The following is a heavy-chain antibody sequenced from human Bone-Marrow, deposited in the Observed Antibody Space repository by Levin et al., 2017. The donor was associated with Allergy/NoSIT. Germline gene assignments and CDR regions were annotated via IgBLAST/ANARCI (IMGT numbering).Heavy chain of an antibody. CDR2: IIPIFGTA. V-gene: IGHV1-69*06. CDR3: ARVRSEYQLLPRIYGRGDVGWFDP. J-gene: IGHJ5*02. D-gene: IGHD2-2*01. Sequence: KISCKASGGTFSSYAISWVRQAPGQGLEWMGGIIPIFGTANYAQKFQGRVTITADKSTSTAYMELSSLRSEDTAVYYCARVRSEYQLLPRIYGRGDVGWFDPWGQGTLVTVSS. CDR1: GGTFSSYA.